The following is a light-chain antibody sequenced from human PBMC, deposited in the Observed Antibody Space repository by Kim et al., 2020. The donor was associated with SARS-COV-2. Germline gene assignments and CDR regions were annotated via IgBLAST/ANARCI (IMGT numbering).Light chain of an antibody. Sequence: DIMMTQSPDFLAVSLGERATINCKSSQSVLYSSDNNDYLAWYQQKPGQPPKLLIYWASNRESGVPDRFSGSGSGTDFTLTISSLQAEDVAVYYCQQYYSTPPTFGQGTKLEIK. J-gene: IGKJ2*01. V-gene: IGKV4-1*01. CDR2: WAS. CDR3: QQYYSTPPT. CDR1: QSVLYSSDNNDY.